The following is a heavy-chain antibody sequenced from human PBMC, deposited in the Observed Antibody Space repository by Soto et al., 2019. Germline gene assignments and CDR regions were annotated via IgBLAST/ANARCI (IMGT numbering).Heavy chain of an antibody. J-gene: IGHJ4*02. CDR3: ARDSHGCDY. D-gene: IGHD6-19*01. V-gene: IGHV1-3*01. Sequence: RASVKVSCKASGYTFTNYAMHWVRQAPGQRLEWMGWINAGNGNTKYSQKFQDRVTITRDTSASTAYMELSSLTSEDTAVYYCARDSHGCDYWGQGTLVTVSS. CDR2: INAGNGNT. CDR1: GYTFTNYA.